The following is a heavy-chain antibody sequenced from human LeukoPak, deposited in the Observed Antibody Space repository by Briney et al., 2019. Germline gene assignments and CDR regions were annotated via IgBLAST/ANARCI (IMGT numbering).Heavy chain of an antibody. J-gene: IGHJ5*02. Sequence: PSETLSLTCTVSGYSISSGYYWGWIRQPPGKGLEWIGEINHSGSTNYNPSLKSRVTISVDTSKNQFSLKLSSVTAADTAVYYCARLEWFDPWGQGTLVTVSS. V-gene: IGHV4-38-2*02. D-gene: IGHD1-1*01. CDR3: ARLEWFDP. CDR2: INHSGST. CDR1: GYSISSGYY.